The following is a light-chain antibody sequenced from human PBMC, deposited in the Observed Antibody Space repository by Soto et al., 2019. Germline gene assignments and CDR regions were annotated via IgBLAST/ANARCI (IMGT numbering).Light chain of an antibody. CDR3: QQYDNWPIT. CDR2: GAS. V-gene: IGKV3-15*01. Sequence: EIVMTQSPATLSVSPGERATLSCRASQSVRDNLAWYQQRPGQPPRLLIYGASIRATGIPARISGSEFGTEFTLTISSLQSEDFGVYYCQQYDNWPITFGGGTKVDI. J-gene: IGKJ4*01. CDR1: QSVRDN.